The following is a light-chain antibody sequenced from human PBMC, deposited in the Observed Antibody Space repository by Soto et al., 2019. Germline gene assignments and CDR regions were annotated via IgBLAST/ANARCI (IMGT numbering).Light chain of an antibody. J-gene: IGKJ1*01. Sequence: EIVITQSPATLSVSPGERATLSCRASQSVSSNLAWYQQKPGQAPRLLIYGASTRATGIPARFSGSGSGTEFTLTISSLQSEDFAVYYCQQYNNWPPSFGQGTKVYIK. CDR1: QSVSSN. CDR2: GAS. V-gene: IGKV3-15*01. CDR3: QQYNNWPPS.